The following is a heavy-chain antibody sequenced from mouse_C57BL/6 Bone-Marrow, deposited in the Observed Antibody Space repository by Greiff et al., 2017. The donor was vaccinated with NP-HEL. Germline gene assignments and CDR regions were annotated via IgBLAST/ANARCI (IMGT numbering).Heavy chain of an antibody. D-gene: IGHD2-5*01. V-gene: IGHV1-22*01. CDR2: INPNNGGT. J-gene: IGHJ3*01. Sequence: VQLQQSGPELVKPGASVKMSCKASGYTFTDYNMHWVKQSHGKSLEWIGYINPNNGGTSYNQKFKGKATLTVNKSSSTAYMELRSLTSEDSAVYYCARLVAYYSNWFAYWGQGTLVTVSA. CDR3: ARLVAYYSNWFAY. CDR1: GYTFTDYN.